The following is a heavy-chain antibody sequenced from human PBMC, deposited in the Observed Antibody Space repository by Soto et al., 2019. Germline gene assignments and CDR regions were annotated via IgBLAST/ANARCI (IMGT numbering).Heavy chain of an antibody. CDR2: ISGSGGST. CDR3: AKGGQWLGPFDY. CDR1: GFTFSSYA. V-gene: IGHV3-23*01. D-gene: IGHD6-19*01. J-gene: IGHJ4*02. Sequence: EVQLLESGGGLVQPGGSLRLSCAASGFTFSSYAMSWVRQAPGKGLEWVSAISGSGGSTYYADSVKGRFTISRDNSKNALYLQMICLRAEDTAVYYCAKGGQWLGPFDYWGQGTLVTVSS.